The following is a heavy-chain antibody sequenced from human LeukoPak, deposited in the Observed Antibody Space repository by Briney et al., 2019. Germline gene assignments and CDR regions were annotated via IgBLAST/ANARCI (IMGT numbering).Heavy chain of an antibody. J-gene: IGHJ4*02. CDR1: GGSISSSSYY. CDR3: ARGDYYYDSSGYYRRLGPLDY. CDR2: IYYSGST. D-gene: IGHD3-22*01. V-gene: IGHV4-39*01. Sequence: SETLSLTCTVSGGSISSSSYYWGWIRQPPGKGLEWIGSIYYSGSTYYNPSLKSRVTISVDTSKNQFSLKLSSVTAADTAVYYSARGDYYYDSSGYYRRLGPLDYWGQGTLVTVSS.